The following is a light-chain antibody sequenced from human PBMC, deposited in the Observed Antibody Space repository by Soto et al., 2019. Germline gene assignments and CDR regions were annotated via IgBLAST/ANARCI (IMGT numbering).Light chain of an antibody. V-gene: IGLV1-51*01. CDR1: SSNIGNNY. CDR3: GTWDSSLSAVV. Sequence: QSVLTQPPSVSAAPGQKVTISCSGSSSNIGNNYVSWYQQLPGTAPKLLIYDNNKRPSGIPDRLSCSKSGTSATRGITGLENGDEAEYYCGTWDSSLSAVVFGGGSKLTVL. J-gene: IGLJ2*01. CDR2: DNN.